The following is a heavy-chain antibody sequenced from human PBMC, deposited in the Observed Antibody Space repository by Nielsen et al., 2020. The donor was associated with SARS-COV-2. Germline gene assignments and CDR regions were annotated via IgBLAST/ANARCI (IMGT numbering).Heavy chain of an antibody. CDR3: ARDQDGGAATSNWYFDL. J-gene: IGHJ2*01. V-gene: IGHV3-21*01. D-gene: IGHD6-25*01. CDR2: ITMSGRYM. CDR1: GFSFTSYT. Sequence: GGSLRLSCATSGFSFTSYTMSWVRQAPGKGLEWVSSITMSGRYMYYADSLRGRFTVSRDNAENSLFLQMSSLRDEDTAVYYCARDQDGGAATSNWYFDLWGRGTLVTVSS.